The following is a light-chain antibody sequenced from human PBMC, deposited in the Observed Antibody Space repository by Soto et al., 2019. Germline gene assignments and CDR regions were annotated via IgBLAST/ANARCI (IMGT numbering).Light chain of an antibody. CDR1: QSVSSN. CDR2: GAS. Sequence: EIVMTQSPATLSVSPGERATLSCRASQSVSSNLAWYQQKPGQAPRLLIYGASTRATGIPARFSGSGSGTEFTLTISSLLSEDFAVYYCQQYHNWPPRTFGQGTKVEIK. V-gene: IGKV3-15*01. CDR3: QQYHNWPPRT. J-gene: IGKJ1*01.